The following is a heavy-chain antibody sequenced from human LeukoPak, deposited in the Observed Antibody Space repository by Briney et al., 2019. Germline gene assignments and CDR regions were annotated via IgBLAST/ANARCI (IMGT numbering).Heavy chain of an antibody. J-gene: IGHJ6*03. CDR1: GYTFTSYG. D-gene: IGHD3-3*01. V-gene: IGHV1-18*01. CDR3: ASSPQSYDFWSGPFGMGYYYYYMDV. CDR2: SSAYNGNT. Sequence: ASVKVSCKACGYTFTSYGISWVRQAPGQGLEWMGWSSAYNGNTNYAQKLQGRVTMTTDTSTSTAYMELRSLRSDDTAVYYCASSPQSYDFWSGPFGMGYYYYYMDVWGKGTTVPVSS.